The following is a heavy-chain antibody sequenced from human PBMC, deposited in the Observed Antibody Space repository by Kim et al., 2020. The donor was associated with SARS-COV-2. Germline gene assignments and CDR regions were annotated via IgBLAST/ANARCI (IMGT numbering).Heavy chain of an antibody. CDR2: ISYDGSNK. D-gene: IGHD6-6*01. V-gene: IGHV3-30-3*01. J-gene: IGHJ4*02. CDR3: ARGSSPEVDY. CDR1: GFTFSSYA. Sequence: GGSLRLSCAASGFTFSSYAMHWVRQAPGKGLEWVAVISYDGSNKYYADSVKGRFTISRDNSKNTLYLQMNSLRAEDTAVYYCARGSSPEVDYWGQGTLVTVSS.